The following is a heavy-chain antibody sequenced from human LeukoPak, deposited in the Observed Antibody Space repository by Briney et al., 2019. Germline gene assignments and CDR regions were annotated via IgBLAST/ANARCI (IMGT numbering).Heavy chain of an antibody. CDR2: IYPGDSDT. CDR1: GYSFTNSW. V-gene: IGHV5-51*01. Sequence: GESLKISCKGSGYSFTNSWIAWVRQMPGKGLEWMGIIYPGDSDTRYSPSFQGQVTISADKSISTAYLQWSSLKASDTAMYYCAKSMTVAYYGFDYWGQGTLVTVSS. CDR3: AKSMTVAYYGFDY. D-gene: IGHD6-19*01. J-gene: IGHJ4*02.